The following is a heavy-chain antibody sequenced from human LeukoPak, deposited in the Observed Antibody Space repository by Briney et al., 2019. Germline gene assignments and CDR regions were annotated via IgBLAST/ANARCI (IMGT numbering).Heavy chain of an antibody. CDR1: GFTFSSNA. CDR2: ISGDGVST. Sequence: PGGSLRLSCAASGFTFSSNAMHWVRQAPGKGLEWVSLISGDGVSTFYADSVKGRFSISRDNSKNSLYLEMNSLRTEDAAMYYCAKESGKFDYWGQGTLVAVSS. V-gene: IGHV3-43*02. J-gene: IGHJ4*02. CDR3: AKESGKFDY.